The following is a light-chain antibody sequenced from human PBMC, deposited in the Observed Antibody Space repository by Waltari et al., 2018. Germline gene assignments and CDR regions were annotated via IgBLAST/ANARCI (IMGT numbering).Light chain of an antibody. Sequence: DIVMTQSPDSLAVSLGERATINCKSSQSVLYSSNNKNHLAWYQQKPGRPPRLLIYWASTRESGVPDRFSGSGSGTDFTLTISSLQAEDVAVYYCQQYYSTPITFGQGTRLEIK. J-gene: IGKJ5*01. CDR2: WAS. CDR3: QQYYSTPIT. CDR1: QSVLYSSNNKNH. V-gene: IGKV4-1*01.